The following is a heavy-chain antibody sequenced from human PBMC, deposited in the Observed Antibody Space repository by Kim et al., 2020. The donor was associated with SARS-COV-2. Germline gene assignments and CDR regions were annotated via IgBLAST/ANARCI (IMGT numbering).Heavy chain of an antibody. V-gene: IGHV1-3*01. Sequence: ASVKVSCKASGYTFTSYAMHWVRQAPGQRLEWMGWINAGNGNTKYSQKFQGRVTITRDTSASTAYMELSSLRSEDTAVYYCARAYVFNSSSGYYYYGMDVWGQGTTVTVSS. CDR2: INAGNGNT. J-gene: IGHJ6*02. CDR1: GYTFTSYA. D-gene: IGHD6-13*01. CDR3: ARAYVFNSSSGYYYYGMDV.